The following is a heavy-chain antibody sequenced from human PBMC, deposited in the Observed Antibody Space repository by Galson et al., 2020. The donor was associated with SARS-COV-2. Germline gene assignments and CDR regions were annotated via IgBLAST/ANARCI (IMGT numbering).Heavy chain of an antibody. D-gene: IGHD3-3*01. CDR3: ARGGKRFLEWLLWEFDY. V-gene: IGHV3-48*04. CDR2: ISSSSTI. Sequence: GESLKISCAASGFTFSSYSMNWVRQAPGKGLEWVSYISSSSTIYYADSVKGRFTISRDNAKNSLYLQMNSLRAEDTAVYYCARGGKRFLEWLLWEFDYWGQGTLVTVSS. J-gene: IGHJ4*02. CDR1: GFTFSSYS.